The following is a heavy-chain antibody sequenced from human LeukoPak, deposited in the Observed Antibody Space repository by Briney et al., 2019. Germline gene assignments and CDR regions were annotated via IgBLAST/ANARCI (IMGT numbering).Heavy chain of an antibody. Sequence: GGSLRLSCAASGFTFSSYAMSWVRQAPGKGPEWVSTISGSGGSTNYADSVKGRFTISRDNSKGTLYVPMNSLRAEDTAVYYCAKHQQIYGDSLMDVWGRGTTVTVSS. V-gene: IGHV3-23*01. CDR3: AKHQQIYGDSLMDV. CDR1: GFTFSSYA. CDR2: ISGSGGST. D-gene: IGHD4-17*01. J-gene: IGHJ6*02.